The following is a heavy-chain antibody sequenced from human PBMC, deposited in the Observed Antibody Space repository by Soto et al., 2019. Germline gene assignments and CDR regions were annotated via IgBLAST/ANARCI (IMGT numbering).Heavy chain of an antibody. J-gene: IGHJ6*02. D-gene: IGHD6-13*01. CDR2: INPNRGGT. CDR1: GYTFTGYY. Sequence: ASVKVSCKASGYTFTGYYMHWVRQAPGQGLEWMGRINPNRGGTHYAQTFRGWVSMTRDTSISTAYMELSGLRSDDTGVYYCARVGTKAAAGTHYYCYGMDVWGQGTTVTVSS. CDR3: ARVGTKAAAGTHYYCYGMDV. V-gene: IGHV1-2*04.